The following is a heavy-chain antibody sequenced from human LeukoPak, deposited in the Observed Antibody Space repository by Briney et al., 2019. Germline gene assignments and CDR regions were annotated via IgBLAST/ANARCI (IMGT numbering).Heavy chain of an antibody. D-gene: IGHD5-24*01. CDR1: GFTFNSYA. CDR2: ISVSGHST. CDR3: TRVGYIDEGIDY. J-gene: IGHJ4*02. Sequence: GGSLRLSCAASGFTFNSYAMSWVRQAPGKGLEWVSTISVSGHSTDYADSVKGRFIISRDNSKNTLYLQMNSLRAEDTAIYYCTRVGYIDEGIDYWGQGTLVTVSS. V-gene: IGHV3-23*01.